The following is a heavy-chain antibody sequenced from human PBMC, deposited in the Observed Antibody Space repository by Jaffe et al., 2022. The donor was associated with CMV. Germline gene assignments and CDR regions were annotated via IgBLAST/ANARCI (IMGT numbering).Heavy chain of an antibody. CDR2: IIPILGIA. CDR3: ARDRRIAAAGTA. J-gene: IGHJ5*02. CDR1: GGTFSSYA. D-gene: IGHD6-13*01. V-gene: IGHV1-69*09. Sequence: QVQLVQSGAEVKKPGSSVKVSCKASGGTFSSYAISWVRQAPGQGLEWMGRIIPILGIANYAQKFQGRVTITADKSTSTAYMELSSLRSEDTAVYYCARDRRIAAAGTAWGQGTLVTVSS.